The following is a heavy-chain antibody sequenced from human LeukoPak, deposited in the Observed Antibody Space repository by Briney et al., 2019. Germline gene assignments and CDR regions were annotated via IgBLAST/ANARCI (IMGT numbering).Heavy chain of an antibody. CDR3: AKQTLLTKSFDY. Sequence: QTGGSLRLSCVASGFTFSSYALSWVRQAPGKGLEWVSAIGGGGGTTYYADSVKGRFTISRDNSKNTLYLQMNSLRAEDTAIYCCAKQTLLTKSFDYWGQGTLVTVSS. D-gene: IGHD2-15*01. J-gene: IGHJ4*02. CDR1: GFTFSSYA. V-gene: IGHV3-23*01. CDR2: IGGGGGTT.